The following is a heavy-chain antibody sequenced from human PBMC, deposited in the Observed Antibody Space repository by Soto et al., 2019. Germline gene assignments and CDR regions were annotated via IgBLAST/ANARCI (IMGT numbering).Heavy chain of an antibody. J-gene: IGHJ6*02. Sequence: EVQLVESGGGLVQPGGSLRLSCEASGFTFRNYDMHWVRQGTGKGLEWVSGISAAGDPDYADSVEGRFTLSRENAQNSFFLQMNSLRFGYTAVYYCARTDRDFYGLDVWGQGTTVIVSS. CDR2: ISAAGDP. CDR1: GFTFRNYD. CDR3: ARTDRDFYGLDV. V-gene: IGHV3-13*05.